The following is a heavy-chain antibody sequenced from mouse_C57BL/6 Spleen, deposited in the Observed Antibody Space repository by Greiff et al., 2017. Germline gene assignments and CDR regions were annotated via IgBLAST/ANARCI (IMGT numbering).Heavy chain of an antibody. CDR3: ARCPFITTVVGPNWYFDV. Sequence: QVQLKQPGAELVRPGSSVKLSCKASGYTFTSYWMHWVKQRPIQGLEWIGNIDPSASETHYNQKFKDKATLTVDKSSSTAYMHLSSLTSDDSAVYYCARCPFITTVVGPNWYFDVWGTGTTVTVSS. D-gene: IGHD1-1*01. J-gene: IGHJ1*03. CDR2: IDPSASET. CDR1: GYTFTSYW. V-gene: IGHV1-52*01.